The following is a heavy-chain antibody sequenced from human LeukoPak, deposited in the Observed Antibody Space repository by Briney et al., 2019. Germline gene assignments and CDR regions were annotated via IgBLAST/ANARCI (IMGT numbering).Heavy chain of an antibody. V-gene: IGHV3-30*18. J-gene: IGHJ6*02. CDR1: GFTISSYG. CDR3: AKDELRFLEWLLSRMDV. Sequence: GGSLRLSCAASGFTISSYGMHWVRQAPGKGLEWVAVISYDGSNKYYADSVKGRFTISRDNSKNTLYLQMNSLRAEDTAVYYCAKDELRFLEWLLSRMDVWGQGTTVTVSS. D-gene: IGHD3-3*01. CDR2: ISYDGSNK.